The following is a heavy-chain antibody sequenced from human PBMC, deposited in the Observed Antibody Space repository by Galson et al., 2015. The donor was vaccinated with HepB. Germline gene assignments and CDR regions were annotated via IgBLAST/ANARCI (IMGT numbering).Heavy chain of an antibody. D-gene: IGHD4/OR15-4a*01. CDR1: GFTFSGSA. J-gene: IGHJ3*02. Sequence: SLRLSCAASGFTFSGSAMHWVRQTSGKGLEWVGRIGSKANNYATAYAASVKGRFIISRDDSKNTAFLQMTSLRAEDTAVYYCATTKFGNGAYWTFEIWGQGTLVTVSS. V-gene: IGHV3-73*01. CDR2: IGSKANNYAT. CDR3: ATTKFGNGAYWTFEI.